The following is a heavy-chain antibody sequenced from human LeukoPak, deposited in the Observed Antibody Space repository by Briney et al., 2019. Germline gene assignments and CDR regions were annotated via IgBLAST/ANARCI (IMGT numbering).Heavy chain of an antibody. D-gene: IGHD6-19*01. V-gene: IGHV4-30-2*01. CDR1: GGSISSGGYS. CDR3: ARTYSSGWLAPINWFDP. CDR2: IYHSGST. J-gene: IGHJ5*02. Sequence: PSETLSLTCAVSGGSISSGGYSWSWIRQPPGKGLEWIGYIYHSGSTYYNPSLKSRVTILVDRSKNQFSLKLSSVTAADTAVYYCARTYSSGWLAPINWFDPWGQGTLVTVSS.